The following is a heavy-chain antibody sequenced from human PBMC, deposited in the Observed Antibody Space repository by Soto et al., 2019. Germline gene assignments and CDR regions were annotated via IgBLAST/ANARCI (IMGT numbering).Heavy chain of an antibody. D-gene: IGHD3-22*01. V-gene: IGHV1-69*13. CDR1: GGTLSNFA. CDR2: IIPVCGPA. Sequence: SVKVSCKASGGTLSNFAVSWVRQAPGQGLEWMGGIIPVCGPANYAQKFEGRVTITADEATNTAYMELRSLRSEDTGLYYWASRYKVAYNYDNFYHYCVLDGWDQGTTVTVSS. CDR3: ASRYKVAYNYDNFYHYCVLDG. J-gene: IGHJ6*02.